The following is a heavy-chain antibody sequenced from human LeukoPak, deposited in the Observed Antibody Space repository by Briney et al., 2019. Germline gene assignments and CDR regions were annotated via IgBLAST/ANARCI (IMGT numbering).Heavy chain of an antibody. V-gene: IGHV3-7*01. CDR3: ARGWGSSGPGDL. Sequence: GGSLRLSCVCSGFTFSTYWMSWVRQAPGKGLEWVANIKQDGSEKYYIDSVQGRFTVSRDNAKNSLFLQVDSLRDEDTGVCYCARGWGSSGPGDLWGPGTLVTVSS. CDR2: IKQDGSEK. J-gene: IGHJ5*02. D-gene: IGHD6-19*01. CDR1: GFTFSTYW.